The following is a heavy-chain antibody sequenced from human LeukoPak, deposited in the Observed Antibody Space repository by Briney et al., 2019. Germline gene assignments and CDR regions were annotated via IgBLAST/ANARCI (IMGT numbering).Heavy chain of an antibody. CDR3: ATPDYGSGSGGAFDI. J-gene: IGHJ3*02. CDR2: ISYDGSNK. V-gene: IGHV3-30-3*01. Sequence: GRSLRLSCAASGFSFSSYAMHWVRQAPGKGREWVAVISYDGSNKYYADSVKGRFTISRDNSKDTLYLQMNSLRAEDTAVYYCATPDYGSGSGGAFDIWGQGTMVTVSS. D-gene: IGHD3-10*01. CDR1: GFSFSSYA.